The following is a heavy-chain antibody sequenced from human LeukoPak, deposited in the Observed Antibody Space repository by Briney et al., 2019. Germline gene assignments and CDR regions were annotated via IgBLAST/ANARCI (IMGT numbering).Heavy chain of an antibody. CDR3: AREWNYDILTGYLDY. CDR2: ISVYSGNT. CDR1: GYTFNNYG. D-gene: IGHD3-9*01. V-gene: IGHV1-18*01. J-gene: IGHJ4*02. Sequence: GASVKVSCKASGYTFNNYGINWVRQAPGQGLEWMGWISVYSGNTNYTQKLQGRVTMTTDTSTSTAYMELRSLRSDDTAVYYCAREWNYDILTGYLDYWGQGTLVTVSS.